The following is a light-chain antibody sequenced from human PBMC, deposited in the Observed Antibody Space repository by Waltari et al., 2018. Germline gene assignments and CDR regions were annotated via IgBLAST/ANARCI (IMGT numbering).Light chain of an antibody. CDR3: QVWDTSSNHPYV. CDR2: FDS. CDR1: HIRSRS. V-gene: IGLV3-21*04. Sequence: SNALTQPPPVSAAPGETARNTRGGNHIRSRSLHWYQRKPGQAPVLVIYFDSGRPSGIPERFSGSNSGNTATLTITRVEAGDEADYFCQVWDTSSNHPYVFGTGTKVTVL. J-gene: IGLJ1*01.